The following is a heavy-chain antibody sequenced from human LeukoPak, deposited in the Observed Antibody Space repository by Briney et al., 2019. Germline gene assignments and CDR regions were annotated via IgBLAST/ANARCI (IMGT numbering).Heavy chain of an antibody. V-gene: IGHV1-18*01. CDR1: GYTFASYG. CDR2: ISAHNGNT. D-gene: IGHD5-18*01. CDR3: ARDRVFVDTAIVSPVQYFDY. J-gene: IGHJ4*02. Sequence: ASVKVSCKASGYTFASYGISWVRQAPGQGLEWMGWISAHNGNTNYARKLQGRVTMTTATSTSTAYMELRSLRADDTAVYYCARDRVFVDTAIVSPVQYFDYWGQGTLVTVSS.